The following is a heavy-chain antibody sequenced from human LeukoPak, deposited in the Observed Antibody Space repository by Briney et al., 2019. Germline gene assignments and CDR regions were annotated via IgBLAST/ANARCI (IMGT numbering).Heavy chain of an antibody. D-gene: IGHD2-15*01. CDR1: GGSFSGYY. Sequence: SETLSLTCAVYGGSFSGYYWSWTRQPPGKGLEWIGEINHSGSTNYNPSLKSRVTISVDTSKNQFSLKLSSVTAADTAVYYCARYEVATEPPANWFDPWGQGTLVTVSS. CDR2: INHSGST. V-gene: IGHV4-34*01. CDR3: ARYEVATEPPANWFDP. J-gene: IGHJ5*02.